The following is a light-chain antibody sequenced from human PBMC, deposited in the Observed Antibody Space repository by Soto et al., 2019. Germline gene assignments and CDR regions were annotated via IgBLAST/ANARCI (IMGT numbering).Light chain of an antibody. CDR1: QRVSVNS. Sequence: EIVLTQAPGTLSLSPGERATLSCRASQRVSVNSLAWYQQKGGQAPRPLIYAASTRATGVPDRFSGTGSGTDFALTISRLETDDYAVYYCQQYGGASFTFGPGTKVDI. CDR3: QQYGGASFT. J-gene: IGKJ3*01. CDR2: AAS. V-gene: IGKV3-20*01.